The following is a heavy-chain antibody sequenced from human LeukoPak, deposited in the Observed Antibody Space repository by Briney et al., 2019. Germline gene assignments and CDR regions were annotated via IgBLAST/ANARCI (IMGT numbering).Heavy chain of an antibody. CDR2: ISYDGSNK. V-gene: IGHV3-30*04. J-gene: IGHJ5*02. CDR1: GFTFSSYA. Sequence: GGPLRLSCAASGFTFSSYAMHWVRQATGKGLEWVALISYDGSNKYYADSVKGRFTISRDNSKNTLYLQMNSLRAEDTAVYYCARDEIYGSGSGNWFDPWGQGTLVTVSS. CDR3: ARDEIYGSGSGNWFDP. D-gene: IGHD3-10*01.